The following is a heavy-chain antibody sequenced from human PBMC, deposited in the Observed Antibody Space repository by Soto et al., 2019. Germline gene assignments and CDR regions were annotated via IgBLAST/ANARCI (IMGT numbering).Heavy chain of an antibody. CDR1: GFTFSSYW. D-gene: IGHD6-13*01. V-gene: IGHV3-7*01. CDR2: IKQDGSEK. Sequence: EVQLVESGGGLVQPGGSLRLSCAASGFTFSSYWMSWVRQAPGKGLEWVANIKQDGSEKYYVDSVKGRFTISRDNAKNSLCMQMNSLRAEDTAVYYCARDRIAAAGTSYYYYGMDVWGQGTTVTVSS. CDR3: ARDRIAAAGTSYYYYGMDV. J-gene: IGHJ6*02.